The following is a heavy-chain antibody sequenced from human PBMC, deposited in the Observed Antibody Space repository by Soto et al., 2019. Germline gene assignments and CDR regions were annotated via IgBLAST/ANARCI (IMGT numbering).Heavy chain of an antibody. CDR3: ASLDLSFWSGYRPLEY. Sequence: QVQLVQSGAEVKKPGASVKVSCKASGYTFTSYGMSWVRQAPGQGLEWRGWISAYIGNTNYAQKLQGRVTMSTDTSTRTAYMVLRSLRFVDTVAYYCASLDLSFWSGYRPLEYWGHGTLVTVSS. CDR2: ISAYIGNT. D-gene: IGHD3-3*01. V-gene: IGHV1-18*01. J-gene: IGHJ4*01. CDR1: GYTFTSYG.